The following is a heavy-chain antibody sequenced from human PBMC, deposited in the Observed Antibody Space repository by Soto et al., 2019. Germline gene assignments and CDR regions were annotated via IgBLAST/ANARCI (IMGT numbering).Heavy chain of an antibody. J-gene: IGHJ4*02. CDR3: ARDRTMSRDTAMVPYFDC. D-gene: IGHD5-18*01. Sequence: EVQLLESGGGLVQPGGSLRLSCAPSGFTFSNYAMSWVRQAPGKGLEWVSAISGSGDSTYYADSVKGRFTISRENCKNALFLQMNSLRAEDTAVYYCARDRTMSRDTAMVPYFDCWGQGTLVTVSS. V-gene: IGHV3-23*01. CDR2: ISGSGDST. CDR1: GFTFSNYA.